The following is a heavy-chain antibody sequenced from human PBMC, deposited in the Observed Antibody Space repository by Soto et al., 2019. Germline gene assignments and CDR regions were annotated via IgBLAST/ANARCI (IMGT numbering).Heavy chain of an antibody. V-gene: IGHV1-69*01. CDR3: ASGQQQVGGWFDP. J-gene: IGHJ5*02. CDR2: IIPIFGTA. Sequence: QVQLVQSGAEVKKPGSSVKVSCKVSGGTFSSYAISWVRQAPVQGLEWMGWIIPIFGTANYAQKFQGRVKINADESKSTAYMELSSLRSEDTAVYYCASGQQQVGGWFDPWGQGTLVPVSS. D-gene: IGHD6-13*01. CDR1: GGTFSSYA.